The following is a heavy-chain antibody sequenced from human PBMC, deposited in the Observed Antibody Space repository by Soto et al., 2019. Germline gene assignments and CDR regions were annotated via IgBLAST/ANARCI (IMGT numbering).Heavy chain of an antibody. V-gene: IGHV4-61*01. CDR3: ARASGYGVLDY. CDR1: GGSVSSGSYY. J-gene: IGHJ4*02. D-gene: IGHD4-17*01. Sequence: TSETLSLTCTVSGGSVSSGSYYWSWIRQPPGRGLEWIGYIYYSGNTNYNPSLKSRVTISVDTSKNQFSLKLSSVTAADTAMYYCARASGYGVLDYWGQGTLVTSPQ. CDR2: IYYSGNT.